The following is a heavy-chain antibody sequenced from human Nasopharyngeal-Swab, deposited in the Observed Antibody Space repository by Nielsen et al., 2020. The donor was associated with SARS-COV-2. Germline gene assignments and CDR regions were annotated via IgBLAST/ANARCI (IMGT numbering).Heavy chain of an antibody. CDR3: ARGGPVASDY. CDR2: MTPKTGYT. J-gene: IGHJ4*02. Sequence: ASVKVSCKASGFTFTTYDINWVRQASGQGPEWMGWMTPKTGYTGYAQKFQGRVTMTWNTSISTAYMDLSSLTSEDTAVYYCARGGPVASDYWGQGSLVIVSS. CDR1: GFTFTTYD. V-gene: IGHV1-8*01. D-gene: IGHD6-19*01.